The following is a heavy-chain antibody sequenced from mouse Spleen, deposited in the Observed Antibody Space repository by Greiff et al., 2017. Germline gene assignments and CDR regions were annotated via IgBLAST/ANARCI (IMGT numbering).Heavy chain of an antibody. V-gene: IGHV1-26*01. J-gene: IGHJ2*01. CDR2: INPNNGGT. CDR1: GYTFTDYY. D-gene: IGHD2-14*01. Sequence: QLQQSGPELVKPGASVKISCKASGYTFTDYYMNWVKQSHGKSLEWIGDINPNNGGTSYNQKFKGKATLTVDKSSSTAYMELRSLTSEDSAVYYCAVRQGYWGQGTTLTVSS. CDR3: AVRQGY.